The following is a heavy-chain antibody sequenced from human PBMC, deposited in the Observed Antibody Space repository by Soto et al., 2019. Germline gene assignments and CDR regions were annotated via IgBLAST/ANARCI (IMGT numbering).Heavy chain of an antibody. D-gene: IGHD6-13*01. CDR1: EFNIISYA. CDR2: ISYDGSNK. Sequence: GGSHRLSNTASEFNIISYAMHWVRQAQGKGLEWVAVISYDGSNKYYADSVKGRFTISRDNSKNTLYLQMNSLRAEDTAVYYCAKVEGYRSQHYSVMDFWGQGTTVPV. V-gene: IGHV3-30-3*01. CDR3: AKVEGYRSQHYSVMDF. J-gene: IGHJ6*02.